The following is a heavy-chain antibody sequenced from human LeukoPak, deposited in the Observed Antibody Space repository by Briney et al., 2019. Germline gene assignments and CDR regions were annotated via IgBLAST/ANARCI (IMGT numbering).Heavy chain of an antibody. V-gene: IGHV3-23*01. D-gene: IGHD3-22*01. CDR3: ARSEDDYYDSSGYYGY. Sequence: GGSLRLSCAASGFTFSSYAMSWVRQAPGKGLEWVSAISGSGGSTYYADSVKGRFTISRDNSKNTLYLQMNSLRAEDTAVYYCARSEDDYYDSSGYYGYWGQGTLVTVSS. J-gene: IGHJ4*02. CDR2: ISGSGGST. CDR1: GFTFSSYA.